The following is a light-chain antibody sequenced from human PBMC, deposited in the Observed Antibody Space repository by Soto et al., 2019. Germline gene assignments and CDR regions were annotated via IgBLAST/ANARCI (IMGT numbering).Light chain of an antibody. CDR3: QQYGSSPRT. Sequence: EVVMTQSPATLSVSPGGRATLSCRASQSISDTLAWYQQKPGQAPGLLIHGASTRATSFPARFSGSGSGTDFTLTISRLEAEDFAVYYCQQYGSSPRTLGQGTKVDNK. V-gene: IGKV3-15*01. CDR2: GAS. J-gene: IGKJ1*01. CDR1: QSISDT.